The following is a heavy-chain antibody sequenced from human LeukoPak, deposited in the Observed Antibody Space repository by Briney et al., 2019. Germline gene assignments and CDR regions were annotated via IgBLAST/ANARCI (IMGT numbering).Heavy chain of an antibody. CDR3: AKEGGYDGVDW. J-gene: IGHJ4*02. CDR1: GITFIIYI. Sequence: GGSLRLSCAASGITFIIYIMSWVRQAPGKGREWVSAIFGGGRNTYYADSVKGRFTISRDNSKNTLYLQMNTLRAEDTGVYHCAKEGGYDGVDWWGQGTLVTVSS. CDR2: IFGGGRNT. D-gene: IGHD3-3*01. V-gene: IGHV3-23*01.